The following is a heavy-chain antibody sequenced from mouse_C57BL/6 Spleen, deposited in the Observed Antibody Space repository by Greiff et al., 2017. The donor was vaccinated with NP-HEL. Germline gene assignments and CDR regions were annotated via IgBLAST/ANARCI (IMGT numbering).Heavy chain of an antibody. V-gene: IGHV1-82*01. CDR2: IYPGDGDT. CDR1: GYAFSSSW. J-gene: IGHJ2*01. Sequence: VQLQQSGPELVKPGASVKISCKASGYAFSSSWMNWVKQRPGKGLEWIGRIYPGDGDTNYNGKFKGKATLTADKSSSTAYMQLSSLTSEDSAVYVCARTRGSSFYFDYWGQGTTLTVSS. D-gene: IGHD1-1*01. CDR3: ARTRGSSFYFDY.